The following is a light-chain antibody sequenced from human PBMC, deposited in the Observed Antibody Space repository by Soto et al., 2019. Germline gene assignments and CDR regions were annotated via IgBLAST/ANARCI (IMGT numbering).Light chain of an antibody. V-gene: IGLV2-8*01. Sequence: QSVLTQPPSASGSLGQSVTIPCTGTSSDVGGYDHVSWYQQHPGKAPKLMIYEVTKRPAGVPDRFSGSKSGNTASLTVSGLQAEDEADYYCSSDASSTSLDVFGTGTKVTVL. CDR3: SSDASSTSLDV. CDR2: EVT. CDR1: SSDVGGYDH. J-gene: IGLJ1*01.